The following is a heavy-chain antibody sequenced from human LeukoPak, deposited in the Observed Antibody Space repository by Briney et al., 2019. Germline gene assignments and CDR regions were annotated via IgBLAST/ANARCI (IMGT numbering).Heavy chain of an antibody. Sequence: GGSLRLSCAASGFTFSSHWMHWVRQAPGKGLEWVSSISSSSSYIYYADSVKGRFTISRDNAKNSLYLQMNSLRAEDTAVYYCARDREIAAAGHFDYWGQGTLVTVSS. CDR3: ARDREIAAAGHFDY. V-gene: IGHV3-21*01. CDR1: GFTFSSHW. CDR2: ISSSSSYI. J-gene: IGHJ4*02. D-gene: IGHD6-13*01.